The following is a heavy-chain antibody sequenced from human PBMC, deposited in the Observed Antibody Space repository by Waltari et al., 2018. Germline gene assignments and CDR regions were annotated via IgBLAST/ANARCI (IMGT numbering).Heavy chain of an antibody. CDR1: GYTFSNFG. D-gene: IGHD6-19*01. Sequence: QVQLVQSGPEVKKPGAAVKVSCKAAGYTFSNFGSSWVRQAPGQGPEWMGWISGTNGDTSYAQKFQGRVTMTTDTPTNTAYMELRSLRSDDTAVYYCARGPSFLSAYSSGWPHFDNWGQGTLVTVSS. CDR2: ISGTNGDT. J-gene: IGHJ4*02. CDR3: ARGPSFLSAYSSGWPHFDN. V-gene: IGHV1-18*01.